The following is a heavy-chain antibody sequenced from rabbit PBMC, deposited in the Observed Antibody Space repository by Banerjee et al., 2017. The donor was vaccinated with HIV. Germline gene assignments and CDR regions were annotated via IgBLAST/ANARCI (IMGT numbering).Heavy chain of an antibody. V-gene: IGHV1S40*01. CDR1: GFSFSSGYY. J-gene: IGHJ2*01. CDR2: IGTGSGST. CDR3: AREGYTYGYTTYAYAFGGAFDP. D-gene: IGHD6-1*01. Sequence: QQLVESGGGLVKPGASLTLTCKASGFSFSSGYYMCWVRQAPGKGLEWIGCIGTGSGSTYYASWAKGRFTISKTSSTTVTLQMTSLTAADTATYFCAREGYTYGYTTYAYAFGGAFDPWGQGTLVTVS.